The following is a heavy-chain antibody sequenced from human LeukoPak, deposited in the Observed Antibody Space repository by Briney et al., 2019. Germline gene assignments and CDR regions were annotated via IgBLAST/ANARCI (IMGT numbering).Heavy chain of an antibody. J-gene: IGHJ4*02. CDR1: GFTFSSYA. V-gene: IGHV3-30-3*01. D-gene: IGHD2-15*01. CDR3: AKDEGSGTWHY. Sequence: GGSLRLSCAASGFTFSSYAMHWVRQAPGRGLEWVAVISYDGSNKYYADSVKGRFTISRDNSKNTLYLQMNSLRAEDTAVYYCAKDEGSGTWHYWGQGTLVTVSS. CDR2: ISYDGSNK.